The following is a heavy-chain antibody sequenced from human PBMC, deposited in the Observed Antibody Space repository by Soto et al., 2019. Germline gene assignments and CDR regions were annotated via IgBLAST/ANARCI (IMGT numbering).Heavy chain of an antibody. CDR3: ARDREPNLIGAFDI. D-gene: IGHD1-26*01. V-gene: IGHV4-59*11. Sequence: LCGGAIGFHYWSWIRQPPGQGLEWIGYVYYSGSTNYNPTLKSRVTISVDTSKNQFSLKLRSVTAADTAVYYCARDREPNLIGAFDIWGQGTTVTVSA. CDR1: GGAIGFHY. CDR2: VYYSGST. J-gene: IGHJ3*02.